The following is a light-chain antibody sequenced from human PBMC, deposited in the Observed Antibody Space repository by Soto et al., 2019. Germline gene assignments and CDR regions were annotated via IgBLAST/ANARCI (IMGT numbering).Light chain of an antibody. Sequence: IQMTQSPSTLSASVGDRVTITCRASQFISSWLAWYQQKPGKVPKLLIFHASNLESGVPSRFSGSGSGTEFTLTFSSLQPDDFATYYCQQYNSYPWTFGQGTKVEI. CDR1: QFISSW. CDR3: QQYNSYPWT. V-gene: IGKV1-5*01. J-gene: IGKJ1*01. CDR2: HAS.